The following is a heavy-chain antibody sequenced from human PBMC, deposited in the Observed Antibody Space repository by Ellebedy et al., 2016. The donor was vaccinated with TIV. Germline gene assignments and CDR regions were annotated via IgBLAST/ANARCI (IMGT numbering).Heavy chain of an antibody. CDR2: INTDGSTI. J-gene: IGHJ4*02. D-gene: IGHD1-26*01. V-gene: IGHV3-74*01. CDR1: GFTFSSYW. CDR3: AKDSGSYPD. Sequence: GESLKISCAASGFTFSSYWMQWVRQVPGKGLVWVSRINTDGSTINPADSVKGRFTISRDNSKNTLYLQMNSLRAADTAVYYCAKDSGSYPDWGQGTLVTVSS.